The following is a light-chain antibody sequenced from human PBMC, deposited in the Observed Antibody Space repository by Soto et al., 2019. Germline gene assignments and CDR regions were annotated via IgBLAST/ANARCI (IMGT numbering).Light chain of an antibody. Sequence: DIQMTQSPSILSASVGDRVTLTCRASQSISDWLAWYQQKPGKAPKLLIYKASSMESGVPSRFSGSGSGTEFTLTISSLQPDDFATYYCQQYDSFPYTFGQGTKLQIK. CDR3: QQYDSFPYT. CDR1: QSISDW. J-gene: IGKJ2*01. V-gene: IGKV1-5*03. CDR2: KAS.